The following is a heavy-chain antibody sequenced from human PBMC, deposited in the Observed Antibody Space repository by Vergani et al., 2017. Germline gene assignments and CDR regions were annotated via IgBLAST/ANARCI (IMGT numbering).Heavy chain of an antibody. CDR3: SCSRSLDYYYGMDV. D-gene: IGHD2-15*01. Sequence: QVQLVQSGAEVKKPGASVKVSCKASGYTFIGYYMHWVRQAPGQGLEWMGWINPNSGGTNYAQKFQGMVTMTRDTSISTAYMELSRLRSDDTAVYYCSCSRSLDYYYGMDVWGQGTTVTVSS. CDR1: GYTFIGYY. J-gene: IGHJ6*02. V-gene: IGHV1-2*02. CDR2: INPNSGGT.